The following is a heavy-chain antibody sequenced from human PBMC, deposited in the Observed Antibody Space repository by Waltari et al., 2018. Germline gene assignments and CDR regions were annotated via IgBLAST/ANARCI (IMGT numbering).Heavy chain of an antibody. D-gene: IGHD2-2*02. CDR1: ALSFNTYV. J-gene: IGHJ3*01. CDR2: ISGSGAE. CDR3: AKDDRYPDDVFGL. V-gene: IGHV3-23*01. Sequence: VQIMEDGVLLVQHGASLSRSGSASALSFNTYVLYRVRQAPGNGLEWVCSISGSGAEWYAESVRGRFTISRDNPKNTVFLQMNSLRVEDTALYYCAKDDRYPDDVFGLWGLGTMVTVSS.